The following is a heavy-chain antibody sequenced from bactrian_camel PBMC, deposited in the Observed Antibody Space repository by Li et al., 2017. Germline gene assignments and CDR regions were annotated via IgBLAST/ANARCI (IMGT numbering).Heavy chain of an antibody. CDR2: IAGDGRT. CDR1: GYTYSSNC. J-gene: IGHJ4*01. V-gene: IGHV3S53*01. CDR3: AADLVTDEPSLVEREYYY. Sequence: HVQLVESGGGSVQPGGSLRLSCDASGYTYSSNCMGWFRQAPGKEREGVAAIAGDGRTDYADTVKGRATISRDGAKNIIALEMDSLKPEDTATYYCAADLVTDEPSLVEREYYYWGQGTQVTVS. D-gene: IGHD1*01.